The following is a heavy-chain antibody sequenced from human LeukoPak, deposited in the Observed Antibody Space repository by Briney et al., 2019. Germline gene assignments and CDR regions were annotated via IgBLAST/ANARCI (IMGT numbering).Heavy chain of an antibody. CDR2: ISGDGGST. J-gene: IGHJ4*02. Sequence: GGSLRLSCAAAGFTFDDYAMRWVRQAPGEDLEWVSRISGDGGSTYYADSVKGRFTISRDNSKNSLYLQMNSLTTEDTALYYCAKDRGGYSYAADYWGQGTLVTVSS. V-gene: IGHV3-43*02. D-gene: IGHD5-18*01. CDR3: AKDRGGYSYAADY. CDR1: GFTFDDYA.